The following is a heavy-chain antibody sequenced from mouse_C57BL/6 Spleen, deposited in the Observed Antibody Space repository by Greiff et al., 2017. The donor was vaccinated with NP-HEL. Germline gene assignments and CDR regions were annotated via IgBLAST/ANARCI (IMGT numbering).Heavy chain of an antibody. Sequence: EVQLQESGPELVKPGASVKMSCKASGYTFTDYNMHWVKQSHGKSLEWIGYINPNNGGTSYNQKFKGKATLTVNKSSSTAYMELRSLTSEDSAVYYCARRGLITTVFDYWGQGTTLTVSS. V-gene: IGHV1-22*01. D-gene: IGHD1-2*01. CDR1: GYTFTDYN. CDR2: INPNNGGT. J-gene: IGHJ2*01. CDR3: ARRGLITTVFDY.